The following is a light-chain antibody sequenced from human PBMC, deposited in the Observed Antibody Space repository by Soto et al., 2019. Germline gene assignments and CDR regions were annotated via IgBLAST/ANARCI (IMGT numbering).Light chain of an antibody. CDR3: QQYGSSPPLT. CDR1: QSVGSDY. V-gene: IGKV3-20*01. Sequence: EIVLTQSPGTLSLSPGERATLSCRASQSVGSDYLAWYRQRPGQAPSLLIYRASNRAAGVPDRFSGSESGTDFTLTITSLEPEDFAMYYCQQYGSSPPLTFGPGTKVDIQ. J-gene: IGKJ3*01. CDR2: RAS.